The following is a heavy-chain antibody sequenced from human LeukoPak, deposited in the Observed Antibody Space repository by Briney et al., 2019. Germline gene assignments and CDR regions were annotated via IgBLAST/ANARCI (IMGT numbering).Heavy chain of an antibody. CDR1: GGSFSGYY. Sequence: PSETLSLTCAVYGGSFSGYYWSWTRQPPGKGLEWIGEINHRGSTNYDPPLKSRVTISVDTSKNQFSLKLSSVTAADTAVYYCARVDIVVVPAALYYFDYWGQGTLVTVSS. J-gene: IGHJ4*02. CDR3: ARVDIVVVPAALYYFDY. CDR2: INHRGST. V-gene: IGHV4-34*01. D-gene: IGHD2-2*03.